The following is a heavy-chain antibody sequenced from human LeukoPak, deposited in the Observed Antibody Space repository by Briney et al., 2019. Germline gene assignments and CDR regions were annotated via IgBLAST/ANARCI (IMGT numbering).Heavy chain of an antibody. Sequence: GGSLRLSCAASGFTFSSYAMSWVRQAPGNGLEWVSGISGSGGSTYYADSVKGRFTISRDNSKNTLYLQMNSLRAEDTAVYYCAKDRSGYYNFDYWGQGTLVTVSS. V-gene: IGHV3-23*01. CDR2: ISGSGGST. D-gene: IGHD3-22*01. CDR1: GFTFSSYA. CDR3: AKDRSGYYNFDY. J-gene: IGHJ4*02.